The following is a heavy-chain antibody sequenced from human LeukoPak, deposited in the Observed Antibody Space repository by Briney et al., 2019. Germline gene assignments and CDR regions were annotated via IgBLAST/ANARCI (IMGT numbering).Heavy chain of an antibody. CDR1: GGSISSGGYY. V-gene: IGHV4-31*03. Sequence: SETLSLTCTVSGGSISSGGYYWSWIRQHLGKGLEWIGYIYYSGRTYYNPSLKSRVAISLETSKNQFSLKLSSVTAADTAVYYCARGPTSVVADYWGQGTLVTVSS. D-gene: IGHD2-21*01. CDR2: IYYSGRT. J-gene: IGHJ4*02. CDR3: ARGPTSVVADY.